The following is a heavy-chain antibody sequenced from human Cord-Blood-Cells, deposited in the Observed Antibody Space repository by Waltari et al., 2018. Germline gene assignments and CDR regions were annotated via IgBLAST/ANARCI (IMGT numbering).Heavy chain of an antibody. CDR3: ARTLDGPRLRVERVGGRFDY. Sequence: QVQLVQSGAEVKKPGASVKVSCKASGYTFTSYGISWVRQAPGQGLEWMGWIGAYNGNTNYAQKRQGRVTMTTDTSTSTAYREQRSLRSDDTAVYYWARTLDGPRLRVERVGGRFDYWGQGTLVTVSS. V-gene: IGHV1-18*01. D-gene: IGHD3-10*01. J-gene: IGHJ4*02. CDR2: IGAYNGNT. CDR1: GYTFTSYG.